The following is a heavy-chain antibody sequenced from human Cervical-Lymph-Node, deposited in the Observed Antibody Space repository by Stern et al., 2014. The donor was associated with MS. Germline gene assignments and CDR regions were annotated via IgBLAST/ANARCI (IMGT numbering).Heavy chain of an antibody. CDR2: ITPVFGTT. J-gene: IGHJ4*02. CDR3: ARGGGLVGYFDY. D-gene: IGHD1-26*01. Sequence: MQLVESGAEVKKPGSSVKVSCKASGDTFSSYAINWVRQVPGQGLEWLGGITPVFGTTNYAQKVQGRVTITADKSTNTAYMELMTLRSEDTAVYYCARGGGLVGYFDYWGQGTLVSVSS. V-gene: IGHV1-69*06. CDR1: GDTFSSYA.